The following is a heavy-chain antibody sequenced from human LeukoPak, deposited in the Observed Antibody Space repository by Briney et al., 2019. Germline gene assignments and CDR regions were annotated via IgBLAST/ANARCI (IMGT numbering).Heavy chain of an antibody. D-gene: IGHD5-12*01. CDR2: INAGNGNT. V-gene: IGHV1-3*01. CDR1: GYTFTSYA. J-gene: IGHJ4*02. Sequence: GASVKVSCKASGYTFTSYAMHWVRQAPGQRLEWMGWINAGNGNTKYSQKFQGRVTITRDTSASTAYMELSSLRSEDTAVYYCARDRYSGYDWGSLDYGAREPWSPSPQ. CDR3: ARDRYSGYDWGSLDY.